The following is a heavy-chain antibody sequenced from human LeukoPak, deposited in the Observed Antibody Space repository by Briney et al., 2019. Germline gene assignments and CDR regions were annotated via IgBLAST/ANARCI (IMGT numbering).Heavy chain of an antibody. J-gene: IGHJ6*03. Sequence: SGPALVKPTQTLTLTCTFSGFSLSTSGMCVSWIRQPPGKALEWIGNIFYSGSTNYNPSLKSRVTISVDKSKNQFSLKLSSVTAADTAVYYCARGSGYSYGYYFYYYMDVWGKGTTVTVSS. V-gene: IGHV4-61*05. D-gene: IGHD5-18*01. CDR2: IFYSGST. CDR1: GFSLSTSGMC. CDR3: ARGSGYSYGYYFYYYMDV.